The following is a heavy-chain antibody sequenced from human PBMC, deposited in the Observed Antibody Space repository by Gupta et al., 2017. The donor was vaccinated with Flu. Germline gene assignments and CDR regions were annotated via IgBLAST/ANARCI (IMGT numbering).Heavy chain of an antibody. D-gene: IGHD1-26*01. V-gene: IGHV3-33*01. CDR3: ARDTTYYYYGMDV. J-gene: IGHJ6*02. Sequence: QVQLVESGGGVVQPGRSLRLSCASSGFTFSRYGMHCVRQAPGKGLEWVAVIWYDGSNKFYADSVKGRVTISRDNSKNTLYLQMNSLRAEDTAVYYCARDTTYYYYGMDVWGQGTTVTVSS. CDR2: IWYDGSNK. CDR1: GFTFSRYG.